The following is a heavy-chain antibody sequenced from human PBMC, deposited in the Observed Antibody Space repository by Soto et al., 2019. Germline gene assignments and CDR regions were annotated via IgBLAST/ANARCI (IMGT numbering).Heavy chain of an antibody. CDR3: ARNQAGPFDY. V-gene: IGHV4-39*01. J-gene: IGHJ4*02. D-gene: IGHD6-13*01. CDR1: GGSISSSSYY. CDR2: IYYSGST. Sequence: PSETLSLTCTVYGGSISSSSYYWGWIRQPPGKGLEWIGSIYYSGSTNYNPSLKSRVTISVDTSKNQFSLKLSSVTAADTAVYYCARNQAGPFDYWGQGTLVTVSS.